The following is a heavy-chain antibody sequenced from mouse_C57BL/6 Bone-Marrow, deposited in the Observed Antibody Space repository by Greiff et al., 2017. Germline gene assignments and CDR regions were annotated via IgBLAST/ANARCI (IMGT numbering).Heavy chain of an antibody. Sequence: VKLQQPGAELVKPGASVKLSCKASGYTFTSYWMHWVKQRPGQGLEWIGMFHPNSGSTNYNEKFKSKATLTVDKSSSTAYMQLSSLTSEDSAVYYCARGATAPGDFDYWGQGTTLTVSS. V-gene: IGHV1-64*01. D-gene: IGHD1-2*01. CDR3: ARGATAPGDFDY. CDR2: FHPNSGST. J-gene: IGHJ2*01. CDR1: GYTFTSYW.